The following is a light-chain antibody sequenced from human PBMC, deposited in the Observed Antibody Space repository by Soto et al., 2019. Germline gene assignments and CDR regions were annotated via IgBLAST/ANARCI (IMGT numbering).Light chain of an antibody. CDR3: QQYYSYPLS. V-gene: IGKV1-5*01. J-gene: IGKJ1*01. CDR2: DAS. Sequence: DIRMTQSPSTRRASVGDRVTITCRASQSITHWLAWYQQKPGKAPTLLIYDASILQSGVPSRFSGSGSGTDFTLTISCLQSEDLATYYCQQYYSYPLSFGPGTKVDIK. CDR1: QSITHW.